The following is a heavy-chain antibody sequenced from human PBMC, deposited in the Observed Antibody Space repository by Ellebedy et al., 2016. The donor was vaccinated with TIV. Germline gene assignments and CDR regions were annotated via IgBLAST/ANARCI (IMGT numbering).Heavy chain of an antibody. Sequence: SETLSLXXAVYGGSLSGYYWSWIRQPPGKGLEWIGEINHSGNTDYNPSLESRVTVSVDTSKNQFSLILGSVTAADTAVYYCARGPRLFTMTRGVLRAMDVWGQGSTVIVS. CDR1: GGSLSGYY. D-gene: IGHD3-10*01. V-gene: IGHV4-34*01. CDR3: ARGPRLFTMTRGVLRAMDV. J-gene: IGHJ6*02. CDR2: INHSGNT.